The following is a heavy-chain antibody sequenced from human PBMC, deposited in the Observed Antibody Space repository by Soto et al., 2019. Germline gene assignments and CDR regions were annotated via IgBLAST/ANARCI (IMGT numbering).Heavy chain of an antibody. CDR2: VSHDGRNT. V-gene: IGHV3-30*03. CDR3: ETGWRQWLVISDVNY. D-gene: IGHD6-19*01. CDR1: GFTFSDYA. Sequence: VQLVESGGGVVQPGRSLRLSCAASGFTFSDYAMHWVRQAPGKGLEWVAVVSHDGRNTHYADSVKGRFTISRDSYKNTDSLEMSSLRAEETDVCYCETGWRQWLVISDVNYCGQGALVTVSS. J-gene: IGHJ4*02.